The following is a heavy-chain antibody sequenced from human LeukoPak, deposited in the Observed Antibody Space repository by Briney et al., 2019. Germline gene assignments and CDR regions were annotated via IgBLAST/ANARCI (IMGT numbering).Heavy chain of an antibody. CDR1: GYTFTSYD. V-gene: IGHV1-8*01. D-gene: IGHD2-15*01. J-gene: IGHJ3*02. Sequence: ASVKVSCKASGYTFTSYDINWVRQATGQGLEWMGWMNPNSGNTGYAQKFQGRVTMTRNTSISTAYMELSSLRSEDTAVYNCARGGYCSGGSCYPDAFDIWGQGTMVTVSS. CDR2: MNPNSGNT. CDR3: ARGGYCSGGSCYPDAFDI.